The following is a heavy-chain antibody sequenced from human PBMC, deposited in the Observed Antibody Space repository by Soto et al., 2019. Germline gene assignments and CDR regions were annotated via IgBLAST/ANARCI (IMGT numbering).Heavy chain of an antibody. Sequence: QVQLVESGGAVVQPGRSLRLSCAASGFTFNTYAMYWVRQAPGEGLEWVAVISSDERNKHYADSVEGRFIISRDNSKNTLYLQMNSLRVEDTAVYYCASLVGGTGWYYFYGMDVWGRGTTFTVS. V-gene: IGHV3-30*04. CDR2: ISSDERNK. CDR1: GFTFNTYA. J-gene: IGHJ6*02. D-gene: IGHD1-26*01. CDR3: ASLVGGTGWYYFYGMDV.